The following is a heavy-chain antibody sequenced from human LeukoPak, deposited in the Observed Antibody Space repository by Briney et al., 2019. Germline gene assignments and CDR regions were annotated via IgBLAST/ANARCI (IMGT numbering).Heavy chain of an antibody. CDR1: GFTLSSYW. Sequence: PGGSLRLSCATSGFTLSSYWMSWVRQAPGKGLEWVANIKQDGSEKYYVDSVKGRFTISRDNAKKSLYLQMNSLRADDTAVYYCAKTSTITNFPWENWFDSWGQGTLVTVSS. V-gene: IGHV3-7*05. CDR3: AKTSTITNFPWENWFDS. CDR2: IKQDGSEK. D-gene: IGHD3-3*01. J-gene: IGHJ5*01.